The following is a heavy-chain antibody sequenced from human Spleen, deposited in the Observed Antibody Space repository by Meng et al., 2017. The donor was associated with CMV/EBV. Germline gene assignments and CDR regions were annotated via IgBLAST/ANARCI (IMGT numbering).Heavy chain of an antibody. CDR2: MSYDGSNK. J-gene: IGHJ4*02. D-gene: IGHD2-15*01. CDR3: ARDLNALGYCSGGSCPTTLPGP. V-gene: IGHV3-30*04. CDR1: YA. Sequence: YARHWVRQAPGKGLEWVAVMSYDGSNKYYVDSVKGRFTISRDNSMNTVYLQMNSLRVEDTAVYYCARDLNALGYCSGGSCPTTLPGPWGQGTLVTVSS.